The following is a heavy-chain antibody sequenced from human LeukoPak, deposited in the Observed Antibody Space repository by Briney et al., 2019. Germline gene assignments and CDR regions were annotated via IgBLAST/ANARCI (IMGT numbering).Heavy chain of an antibody. CDR3: ARDYSSGWYSVDY. J-gene: IGHJ4*02. V-gene: IGHV1-18*01. D-gene: IGHD6-19*01. CDR1: NYTFTAYG. Sequence: HWASVKVSCKTFNYTFTAYGINWVRQAPGQGLEWMGWIRSDNGKTNYAQKLQGRVTLTTDTTTSTAYMELRSLRSDDTAIYYCARDYSSGWYSVDYWGQGTLITVSS. CDR2: IRSDNGKT.